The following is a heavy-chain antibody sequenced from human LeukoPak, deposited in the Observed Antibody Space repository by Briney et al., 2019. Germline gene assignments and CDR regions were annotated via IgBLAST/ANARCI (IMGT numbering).Heavy chain of an antibody. CDR3: ARYGFSSSWQGGWHAFDI. CDR1: GYTLTSYY. J-gene: IGHJ3*02. Sequence: ASVKVSCKASGYTLTSYYMHWVRQAPGQGLEGMGIINPTVGDTIYAQKFQGRVTMTRDMSTSTVYMELSSLRSDDTAVYYCARYGFSSSWQGGWHAFDIWGQGTMVTVSS. V-gene: IGHV1-46*01. D-gene: IGHD6-13*01. CDR2: INPTVGDT.